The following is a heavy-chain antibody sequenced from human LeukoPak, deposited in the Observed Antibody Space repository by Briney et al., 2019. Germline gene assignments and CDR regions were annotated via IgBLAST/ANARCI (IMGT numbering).Heavy chain of an antibody. CDR2: IYDSGST. J-gene: IGHJ4*02. D-gene: IGHD1-26*01. V-gene: IGHV4-39*01. CDR1: GASISGSGYC. Sequence: SETLSLTCTVSGASISGSGYCWGWIRQPPGKGLEWIGNIYDSGSTYYNASLQSRVTISIDTSKNQFSLRLSSVTAADTAMYYCAKSGGYGLIDYWGQGTLVTVSS. CDR3: AKSGGYGLIDY.